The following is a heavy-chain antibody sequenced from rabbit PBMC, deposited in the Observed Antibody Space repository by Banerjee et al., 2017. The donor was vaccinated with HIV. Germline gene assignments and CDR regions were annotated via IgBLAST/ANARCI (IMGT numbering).Heavy chain of an antibody. Sequence: FSNKAVMCWVRQTAGKGLEWIACINAVTGKAVYASWAKGRFTFSKTSSTTVTLQMTSLTAADTATYFCARGPDSRGDGLKLWGPGTLV. CDR1: FSNKAV. CDR3: ARGPDSRGDGLKL. J-gene: IGHJ6*01. CDR2: INAVTGKA. D-gene: IGHD5-1*01. V-gene: IGHV1S40*01.